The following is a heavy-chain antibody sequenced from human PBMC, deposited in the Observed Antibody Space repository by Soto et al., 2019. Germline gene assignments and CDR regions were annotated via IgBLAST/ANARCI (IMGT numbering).Heavy chain of an antibody. D-gene: IGHD2-2*01. CDR3: ARVGSPHYCSSTSCYGWFDP. CDR2: ISAYNGNT. V-gene: IGHV1-18*04. Sequence: SLKISCKASGYTFTSYGISWVRQAPGQGLEWMGWISAYNGNTNYAQKLQGRVTMTTDTSTSTAYMELRSLRSDDTAVYYCARVGSPHYCSSTSCYGWFDPWGQGTLVTVSS. CDR1: GYTFTSYG. J-gene: IGHJ5*02.